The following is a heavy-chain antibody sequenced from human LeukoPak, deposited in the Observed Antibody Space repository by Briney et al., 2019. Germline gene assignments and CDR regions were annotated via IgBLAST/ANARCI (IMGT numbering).Heavy chain of an antibody. CDR3: AKGISDTAMVNWFDP. Sequence: PGGSLRLSCAASGFTFDDYAMHWVRHAPGKGLEWVSGISWNSGSIAYADSVKGRFTISRDNSKNTLYLQMNSPRAEDTAVYYCAKGISDTAMVNWFDPWGQETLVTVSS. CDR2: ISWNSGSI. J-gene: IGHJ5*02. V-gene: IGHV3-9*01. D-gene: IGHD5-18*01. CDR1: GFTFDDYA.